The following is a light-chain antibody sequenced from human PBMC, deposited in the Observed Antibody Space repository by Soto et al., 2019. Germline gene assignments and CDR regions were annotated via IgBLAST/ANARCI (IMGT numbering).Light chain of an antibody. CDR1: SSNIGSNT. CDR3: AAWDDTLNGRYV. Sequence: SVLTQPPSASRTPGQRVTISCSGSSSNIGSNTVNWYQQLPGTAPKLLIYSNNQRPSGVPDRFSGSKSGTSASLAISGLQSEDEADYYCAAWDDTLNGRYVFGTGTEVTVL. V-gene: IGLV1-44*01. J-gene: IGLJ1*01. CDR2: SNN.